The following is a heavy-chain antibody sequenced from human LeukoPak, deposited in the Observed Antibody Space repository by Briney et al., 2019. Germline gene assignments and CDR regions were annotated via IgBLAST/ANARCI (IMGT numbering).Heavy chain of an antibody. CDR2: INHSGST. J-gene: IGHJ4*02. Sequence: KPSETLSLTCAVYGGSFSGYYWSWIRQPPGKGLEWIGEINHSGSTNYNPSVKSRVTISVDTSKNQISLKLSSVTAADTAVYYCARGPRSSRFDYWGQGTLVTVSS. V-gene: IGHV4-34*01. D-gene: IGHD2-15*01. CDR3: ARGPRSSRFDY. CDR1: GGSFSGYY.